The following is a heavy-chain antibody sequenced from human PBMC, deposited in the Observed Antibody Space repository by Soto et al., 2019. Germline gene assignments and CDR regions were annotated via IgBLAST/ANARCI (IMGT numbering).Heavy chain of an antibody. D-gene: IGHD4-4*01. Sequence: SSVKASCKSSGGSFSSSAITWVRQAPGQGLEWMGRIIPMYGTTFYAQTFQGRVTITADESTSTVYMHLSSLKSEDTASYFCANSGGAIGYSFFHMDVWG. CDR1: GGSFSSSA. V-gene: IGHV1-69*13. CDR2: IIPMYGTT. CDR3: ANSGGAIGYSFFHMDV. J-gene: IGHJ6*02.